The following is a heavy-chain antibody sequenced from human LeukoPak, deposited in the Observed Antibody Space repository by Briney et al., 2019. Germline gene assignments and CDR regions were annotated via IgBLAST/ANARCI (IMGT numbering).Heavy chain of an antibody. CDR3: AKDTRIVGAFDYFDY. CDR2: ISSSGGST. J-gene: IGHJ4*02. D-gene: IGHD1-26*01. CDR1: GFTFSSYA. Sequence: GGSLRLSCAASGFTFSSYAMSWVRQAPGKGLEWVSAISSSGGSTYYADSVKGRFTISRDNSKNTLYLQMNSLRAEDTAVYYCAKDTRIVGAFDYFDYWGQGTLVTVS. V-gene: IGHV3-23*01.